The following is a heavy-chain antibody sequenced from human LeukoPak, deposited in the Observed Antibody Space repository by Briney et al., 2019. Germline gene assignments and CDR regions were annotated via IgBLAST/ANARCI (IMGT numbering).Heavy chain of an antibody. CDR3: ARGSRSGGSCYGY. Sequence: SQTLSLTCTVSGGSISSGGYYWSWIRQPPGKGLEWIGSIYYSGSTNYNPSLKSRVTISVDTSKNQFSLKLSSVTAADTAVYYCARGSRSGGSCYGYWGQGILVTVSS. CDR1: GGSISSGGYY. V-gene: IGHV4-61*02. CDR2: IYYSGST. D-gene: IGHD2-15*01. J-gene: IGHJ4*02.